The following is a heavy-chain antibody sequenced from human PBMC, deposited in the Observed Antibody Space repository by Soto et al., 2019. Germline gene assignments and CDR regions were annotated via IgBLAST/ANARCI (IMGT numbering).Heavy chain of an antibody. CDR2: ISSSSSNI. J-gene: IGHJ4*02. D-gene: IGHD3-3*01. Sequence: GSLSLSCAASGLTFSSYSMNWVREAPGKGLEWVSYISSSSSNIHYADSVKGRFTVSRDKAKNSLYLQMNSLRAEDTAVYYCAKGSPYYDFWSGYYVLDYWGQGTLVTVSS. V-gene: IGHV3-48*01. CDR1: GLTFSSYS. CDR3: AKGSPYYDFWSGYYVLDY.